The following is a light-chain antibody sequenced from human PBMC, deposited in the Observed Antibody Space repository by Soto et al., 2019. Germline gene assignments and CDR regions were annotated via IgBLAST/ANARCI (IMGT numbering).Light chain of an antibody. Sequence: EIVSTQSPGTLSLSPGERATLYCSASQTFSNSYLAWYQQKPGQAPRLLIYGASSRATGIPDRFSGSGSGTDFTLTISRLEPEDFAVYYCQQYGSSPPITFGQGTRLEIK. CDR1: QTFSNSY. J-gene: IGKJ5*01. CDR2: GAS. V-gene: IGKV3-20*01. CDR3: QQYGSSPPIT.